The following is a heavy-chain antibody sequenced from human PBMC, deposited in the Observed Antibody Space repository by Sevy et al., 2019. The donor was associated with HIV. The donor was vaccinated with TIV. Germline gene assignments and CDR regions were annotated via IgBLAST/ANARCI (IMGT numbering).Heavy chain of an antibody. J-gene: IGHJ5*02. CDR1: GFTFSDYY. CDR3: ARENTMIEEPGWFDP. V-gene: IGHV3-11*01. D-gene: IGHD3-22*01. Sequence: GGSLRLSCAASGFTFSDYYMSWIRQAPGKGLEWVSYISRSGSTINYADSVKGRFTISRDNAKNALYLQINSLSAEDSAVYYCARENTMIEEPGWFDPWGQGTLVTVSS. CDR2: ISRSGSTI.